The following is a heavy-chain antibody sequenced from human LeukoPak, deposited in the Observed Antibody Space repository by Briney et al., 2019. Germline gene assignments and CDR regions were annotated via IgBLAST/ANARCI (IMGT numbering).Heavy chain of an antibody. CDR3: AGDSSRFAMVQGVITNWFDP. CDR1: GYTFTSYY. CDR2: INPSGVST. V-gene: IGHV1-46*01. D-gene: IGHD3-10*01. J-gene: IGHJ5*02. Sequence: ASVKVFCKASGYTFTSYYMHWVRQAPGQGLEWMGIINPSGVSTSYAQKFQGRVTMTRDTSTSTVYMELSSLRSEDTAVYYCAGDSSRFAMVQGVITNWFDPWGQGTLVTVSS.